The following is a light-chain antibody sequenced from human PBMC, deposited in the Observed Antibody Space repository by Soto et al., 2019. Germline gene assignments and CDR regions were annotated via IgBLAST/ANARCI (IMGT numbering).Light chain of an antibody. CDR1: QSVSNN. Sequence: EIVMTQSPVTLSVSPGERATLSCRASQSVSNNLAWYHQRPGQAPRLLIYDASTRATGIPARITGSGSGTEFTLTISSLQSEDFAVYYCQQYSKWRTFGQGTKVEIK. J-gene: IGKJ1*01. V-gene: IGKV3-15*01. CDR3: QQYSKWRT. CDR2: DAS.